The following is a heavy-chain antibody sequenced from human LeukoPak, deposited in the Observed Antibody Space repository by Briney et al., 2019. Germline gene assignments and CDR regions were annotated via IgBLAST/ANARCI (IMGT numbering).Heavy chain of an antibody. CDR3: ARASGYSSGWYDY. Sequence: GGSLRLSCAASGITFSAYNMNWVRQAPGKGLEWVSYISGSSSTIYYADSVKGRFTISRDNAKNSLYLQMNSLRAEDTAVYYCARASGYSSGWYDYWGQGTLVTVSS. CDR1: GITFSAYN. J-gene: IGHJ4*02. CDR2: ISGSSSTI. D-gene: IGHD6-19*01. V-gene: IGHV3-48*01.